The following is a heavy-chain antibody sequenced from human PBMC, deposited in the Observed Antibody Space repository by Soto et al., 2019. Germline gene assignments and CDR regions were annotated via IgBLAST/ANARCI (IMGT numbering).Heavy chain of an antibody. Sequence: EVQLVESGGGLVEPGGSLRLSCAASGFTFSTYSMNWVRQAPGKGLEWVSSITSSSNYIYYTDSVEGRFTISRDNAKSSLYLQMNSLGVEDTAVYYCGRDTNFYASGSGVDYWGQGTLVTVSS. CDR1: GFTFSTYS. V-gene: IGHV3-21*01. D-gene: IGHD3-10*01. CDR2: ITSSSNYI. CDR3: GRDTNFYASGSGVDY. J-gene: IGHJ4*02.